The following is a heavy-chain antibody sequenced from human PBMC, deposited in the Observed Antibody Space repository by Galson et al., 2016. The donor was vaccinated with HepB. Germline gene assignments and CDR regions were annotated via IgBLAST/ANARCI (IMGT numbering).Heavy chain of an antibody. D-gene: IGHD3-3*01. CDR2: ITSSSGYI. Sequence: SLRLSCAASGFTFRTYSMNWVRQAPEKGLEWVSSITSSSGYIYYADSLKGRFTISRDNAKNSLYLQMNTLRAEDTAVYYCARDGRSEDFNMDVWGKGTTVTVS. CDR3: ARDGRSEDFNMDV. V-gene: IGHV3-21*04. J-gene: IGHJ6*03. CDR1: GFTFRTYS.